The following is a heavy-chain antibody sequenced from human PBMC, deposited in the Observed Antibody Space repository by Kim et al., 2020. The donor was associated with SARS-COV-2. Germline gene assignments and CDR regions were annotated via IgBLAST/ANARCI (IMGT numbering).Heavy chain of an antibody. CDR1: GFTFSSYA. D-gene: IGHD3-10*01. CDR2: ISGSGGST. Sequence: GGSLRLSCAASGFTFSSYAMSWVRQAPGKGLEWVSAISGSGGSTYYADSVKGRFTISRDNSKNTLYLQMNSLRAEDTAVYYCANSYYGSGSYPEGPVDYWGQGTLVTVSS. J-gene: IGHJ4*02. V-gene: IGHV3-23*01. CDR3: ANSYYGSGSYPEGPVDY.